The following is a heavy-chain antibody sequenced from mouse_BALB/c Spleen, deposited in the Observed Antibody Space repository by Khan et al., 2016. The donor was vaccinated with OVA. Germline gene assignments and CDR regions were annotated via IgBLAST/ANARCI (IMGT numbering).Heavy chain of an antibody. J-gene: IGHJ4*01. CDR3: AGRGGALEY. CDR2: IRLKSDNYAT. V-gene: IGHV6-3*01. Sequence: EVKLEESGGGLVQPGGSMKLSCVASGFTFSSYWMSWVRPSPEKGLEWVAEIRLKSDNYATHYAESVKGKFAISRDDYQSRLYLKMNNLKNEDTGIYYCAGRGGALEYWGQGTSVTVSS. CDR1: GFTFSSYW.